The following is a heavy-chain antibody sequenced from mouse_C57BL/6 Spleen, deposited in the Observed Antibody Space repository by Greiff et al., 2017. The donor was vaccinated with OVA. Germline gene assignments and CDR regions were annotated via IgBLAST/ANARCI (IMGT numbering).Heavy chain of an antibody. CDR3: ARGYDYDAAY. CDR1: GYAFSSSW. V-gene: IGHV1-82*01. Sequence: QVQLKQSGPELVKPGASVKISCKASGYAFSSSWMNWVKQRPGKGLEWIGRIYPGDGDTNYNGKFKGKATLTADKSSSTAYMQLSSLTSEDSAVYFCARGYDYDAAYWGQGTLVTVSA. J-gene: IGHJ3*01. CDR2: IYPGDGDT. D-gene: IGHD2-4*01.